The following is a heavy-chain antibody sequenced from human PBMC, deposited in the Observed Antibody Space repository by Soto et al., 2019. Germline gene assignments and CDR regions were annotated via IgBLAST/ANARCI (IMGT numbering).Heavy chain of an antibody. V-gene: IGHV4-59*08. CDR1: GGSINNYY. J-gene: IGHJ3*02. CDR2: ILYSGST. D-gene: IGHD4-17*01. CDR3: ATRYGRAFEI. Sequence: QVQLQESGPGLVKPSETLSLTCTVSGGSINNYYWSWIRQPPGKGLEWIGYILYSGSTNYNPSLTRPVTLSLAPSKNQFSLQLCSVPAADTAVYPCATRYGRAFEIWGQGTMVTVSS.